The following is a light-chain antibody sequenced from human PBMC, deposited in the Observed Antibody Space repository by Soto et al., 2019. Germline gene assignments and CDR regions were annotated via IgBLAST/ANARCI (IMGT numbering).Light chain of an antibody. J-gene: IGKJ3*01. CDR1: QGIRTF. Sequence: DIPMTQSPPSLSASVGDRVTITCRASQGIRTFVAWYQQKPGKAPKLLIYAASTLQSGVPSRFSGSGSGTDFTLTINSLQPEDVATYSCQKYSSVPVFGPGTKVEIK. CDR2: AAS. CDR3: QKYSSVPV. V-gene: IGKV1-27*01.